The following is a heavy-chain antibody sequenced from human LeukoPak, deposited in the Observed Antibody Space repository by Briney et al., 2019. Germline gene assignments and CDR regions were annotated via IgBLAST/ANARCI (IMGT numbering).Heavy chain of an antibody. D-gene: IGHD2-21*02. CDR1: GGSVRSYW. Sequence: SETLSLTCDVSGGSVRSYWWGWVRQPAGKGLEWLGRIYSTGSTRFNPSLKSRLTLSIDTSTNQFSLKLTSVTAADTAVYFCARHDVVPVIRRGFDFWGQGTLVTVSS. CDR2: IYSTGST. J-gene: IGHJ4*02. V-gene: IGHV4-4*07. CDR3: ARHDVVPVIRRGFDF.